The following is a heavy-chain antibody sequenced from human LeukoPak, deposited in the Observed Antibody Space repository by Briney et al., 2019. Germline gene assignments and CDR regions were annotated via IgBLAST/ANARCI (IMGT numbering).Heavy chain of an antibody. CDR3: ARDQGYNDASDI. CDR1: GDSISGFY. V-gene: IGHV4-4*07. CDR2: IYTSGST. J-gene: IGHJ3*02. D-gene: IGHD5-24*01. Sequence: SETLSLTCTVSGDSISGFYWSWIRQAAGKGLEWIGHIYTSGSTNYNPSLKSRVTMSVDMSKNQFSLKLRSVTAADTAVYYCARDQGYNDASDIWGQGTMVTVSS.